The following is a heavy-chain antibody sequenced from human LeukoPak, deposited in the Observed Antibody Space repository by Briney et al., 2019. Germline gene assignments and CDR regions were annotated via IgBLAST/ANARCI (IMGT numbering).Heavy chain of an antibody. CDR1: GYSISSGYY. D-gene: IGHD6-13*01. CDR3: ARLPYSSSWAYWYFDL. Sequence: PSETLSLTCAVSGYSISSGYYWGWIRQPSGKGLEWIGSIYHSGSTYYNPSLKSRVTISVDTSKNQFSLKLSSVTAADTAVYYCARLPYSSSWAYWYFDLWGRGTLVTVSS. CDR2: IYHSGST. V-gene: IGHV4-38-2*01. J-gene: IGHJ2*01.